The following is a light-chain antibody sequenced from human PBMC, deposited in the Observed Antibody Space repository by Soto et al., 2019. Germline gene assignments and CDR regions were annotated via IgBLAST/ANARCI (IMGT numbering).Light chain of an antibody. CDR2: SAS. V-gene: IGKV3-15*01. J-gene: IGKJ1*01. CDR1: QSVSFN. CDR3: QQYSNWPPWT. Sequence: ETVMAQSPATLSVSPGERVTLSCWASQSVSFNLAWYQQKPGQAPRLLISSASARATGVPPRFSGTGSGTEFTLTISSLQSEDFGVYYCQQYSNWPPWTFGQGTKV.